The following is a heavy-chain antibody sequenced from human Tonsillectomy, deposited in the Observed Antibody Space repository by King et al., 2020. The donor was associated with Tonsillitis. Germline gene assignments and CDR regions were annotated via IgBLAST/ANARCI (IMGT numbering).Heavy chain of an antibody. CDR2: INHSGRT. V-gene: IGHV4-34*01. J-gene: IGHJ5*02. CDR1: GGSFSGYY. CDR3: ARGPDEEQQLVGDWFDP. Sequence: VQLQQWGAGLLKSSETLSLTCAGYGGSFSGYYWSWIRQPPGKGLEWIGEINHSGRTNCNPSLKSRVTISVATSKNQFSLKLSSVTAADTAVYYCARGPDEEQQLVGDWFDPWGQGTLVTVSS. D-gene: IGHD6-13*01.